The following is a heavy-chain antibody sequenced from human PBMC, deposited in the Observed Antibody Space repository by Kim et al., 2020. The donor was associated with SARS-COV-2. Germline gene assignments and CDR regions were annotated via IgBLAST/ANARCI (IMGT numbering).Heavy chain of an antibody. V-gene: IGHV3-11*01. Sequence: SVKGRFTISMDNAKNSLYLQMNSLRAEDTAVYYCARGSRYCSGGSSCFDYWGQGTLVTVSS. CDR3: ARGSRYCSGGSSCFDY. D-gene: IGHD2-15*01. J-gene: IGHJ4*02.